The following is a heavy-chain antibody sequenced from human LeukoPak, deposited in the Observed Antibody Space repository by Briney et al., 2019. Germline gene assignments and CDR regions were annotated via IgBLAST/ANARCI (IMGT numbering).Heavy chain of an antibody. CDR1: GGSFSGYY. CDR2: INHSGST. CDR3: ASSPYYYDSSGYGRAEYFQH. J-gene: IGHJ1*01. D-gene: IGHD3-22*01. V-gene: IGHV4-34*01. Sequence: SETLSLTCAVYGGSFSGYYWSWIRQPPGKGLEWIGEINHSGSTNYNPSLKSRVTISVDTSKNQFSLKLSSVTAADTAVYYCASSPYYYDSSGYGRAEYFQHWGQGTLVTVSS.